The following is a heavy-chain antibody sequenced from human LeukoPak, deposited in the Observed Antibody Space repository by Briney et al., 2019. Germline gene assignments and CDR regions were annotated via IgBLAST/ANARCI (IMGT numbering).Heavy chain of an antibody. CDR3: ARWEQQLVLVYGMDV. V-gene: IGHV1-69*13. J-gene: IGHJ6*02. D-gene: IGHD6-13*01. Sequence: GASVKVSCKASGYTFTSYAISWVRQAPGQGLEWMGGIIPIFGTANYAQKFQGRVTITADESTSTAYMELSSLRSEDTAVYYCARWEQQLVLVYGMDVWGQGTTVTVSS. CDR2: IIPIFGTA. CDR1: GYTFTSYA.